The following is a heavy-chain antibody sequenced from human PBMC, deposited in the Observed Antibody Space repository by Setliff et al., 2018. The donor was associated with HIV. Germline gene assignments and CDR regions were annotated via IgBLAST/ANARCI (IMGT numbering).Heavy chain of an antibody. J-gene: IGHJ5*02. CDR3: ATVLRGYTSGWHMFDP. CDR1: GGSISSYY. CDR2: IYYSGNT. D-gene: IGHD6-19*01. Sequence: PSEPLSLTCTVSGGSISSYYWSWIRQPPGKGLEWIGYIYYSGNTNYNPSLKSRVTIAVDTSKNQFSLRLNSVTAADTAVYYCATVLRGYTSGWHMFDPWGQGTLVTVSS. V-gene: IGHV4-59*01.